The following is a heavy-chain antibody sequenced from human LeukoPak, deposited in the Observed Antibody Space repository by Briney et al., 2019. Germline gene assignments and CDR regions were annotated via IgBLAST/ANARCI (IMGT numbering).Heavy chain of an antibody. Sequence: SETLSLTCAVYGGSFSGYYWSWIRQPPGKGLEWIGYIYYSGSTNYNPSLKSRATISVDTSKKQFSLKLSSVTAADTAVYYCARRSLVRTVGYYYGMDVWGRGTTVTVSS. V-gene: IGHV4-59*08. CDR2: IYYSGST. D-gene: IGHD4/OR15-4a*01. CDR3: ARRSLVRTVGYYYGMDV. J-gene: IGHJ6*02. CDR1: GGSFSGYY.